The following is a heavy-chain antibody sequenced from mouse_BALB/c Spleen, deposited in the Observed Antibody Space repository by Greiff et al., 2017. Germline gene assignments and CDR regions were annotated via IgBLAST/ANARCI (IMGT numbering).Heavy chain of an antibody. V-gene: IGHV5-6-5*01. CDR2: ISSGGST. Sequence: EVKLVESGGGLVKPGGSLKLSCAASGFTFSSYAMSWVRQTPEKRLEWVASISSGGSTYYPDSVKGRFTISRDNARNILYLQMSSRRSEDTAMYYCARDSHYYGSSYHYFDYWGQGTTLTVSS. D-gene: IGHD1-1*01. CDR3: ARDSHYYGSSYHYFDY. J-gene: IGHJ2*01. CDR1: GFTFSSYA.